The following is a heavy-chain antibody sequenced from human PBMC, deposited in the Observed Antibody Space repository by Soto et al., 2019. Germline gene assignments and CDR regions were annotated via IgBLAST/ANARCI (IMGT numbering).Heavy chain of an antibody. Sequence: SGPTLVNPTQTLTLTCTFSGSSLSSYGMCVIWIRRPPGEALEWLARIDWDDAKFYNTSLRTRLSISRDTSKNQVVLTMTNMDPVDTGTYYCAWFHRYGGRGALFDFWAQGTRVTVS. J-gene: IGHJ4*02. D-gene: IGHD2-15*01. V-gene: IGHV2-70*17. CDR2: IDWDDAK. CDR3: AWFHRYGGRGALFDF. CDR1: GSSLSSYGMC.